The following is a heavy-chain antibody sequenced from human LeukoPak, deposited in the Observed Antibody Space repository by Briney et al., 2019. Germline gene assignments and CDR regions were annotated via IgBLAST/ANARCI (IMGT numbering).Heavy chain of an antibody. J-gene: IGHJ4*02. V-gene: IGHV4-38-2*01. CDR2: IYNSGST. CDR1: GNSISNTYY. Sequence: SETLSLTCAVSGNSISNTYYWGWIRQPPGKELEWIGSIYNSGSTHYNPSLKSRVTISVDTSKNQFSLKLSSVTAADTAVYYRARNSSGNYFDYWGQGTLVTVSS. D-gene: IGHD1-26*01. CDR3: ARNSSGNYFDY.